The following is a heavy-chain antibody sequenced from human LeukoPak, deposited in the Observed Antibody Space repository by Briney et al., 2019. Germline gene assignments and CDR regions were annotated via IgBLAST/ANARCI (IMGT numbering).Heavy chain of an antibody. J-gene: IGHJ6*03. CDR2: MNPNSGNT. CDR3: ARGGGVYYGSGSFYMDV. Sequence: GASVKVSCKASGYTFTSYDINWVRQATGQGLEWMGWMNPNSGNTGYAQKFQGRVTMTRNTSISTAYMELSSLRSEDTAVYYCARGGGVYYGSGSFYMDVWGKGTTVTISS. CDR1: GYTFTSYD. D-gene: IGHD3-10*01. V-gene: IGHV1-8*01.